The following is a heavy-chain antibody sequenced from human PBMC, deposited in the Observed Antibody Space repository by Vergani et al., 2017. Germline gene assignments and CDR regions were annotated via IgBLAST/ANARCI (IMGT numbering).Heavy chain of an antibody. D-gene: IGHD3-10*01. CDR1: GFTFSSYS. CDR2: ISSSSSYI. V-gene: IGHV3-21*01. CDR3: ASATNDDGSGSAVNYFDY. Sequence: EVQLVESGGGLVQPGGSLRLSCAASGFTFSSYSMNWVRQAPGKGLEWVSSISSSSSYIYYADSVKGRFTISRDNAKNSLYLQMNSLRAEDTAVYYCASATNDDGSGSAVNYFDYWGQGTLVTVSS. J-gene: IGHJ4*02.